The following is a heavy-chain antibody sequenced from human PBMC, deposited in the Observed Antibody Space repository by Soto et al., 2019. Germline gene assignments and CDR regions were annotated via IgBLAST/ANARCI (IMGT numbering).Heavy chain of an antibody. D-gene: IGHD3-10*01. CDR3: ATVDITMVRGAMDV. J-gene: IGHJ6*02. CDR2: FDPEDGET. Sequence: ASVKVSCKVSGYTLTELSMHWVRQAPGKGLEWMGGFDPEDGETIYAQKFQDRVTMTEDTSTDTAYMELSSLRSEDTAVYYCATVDITMVRGAMDVWGQGTTVTV. CDR1: GYTLTELS. V-gene: IGHV1-24*01.